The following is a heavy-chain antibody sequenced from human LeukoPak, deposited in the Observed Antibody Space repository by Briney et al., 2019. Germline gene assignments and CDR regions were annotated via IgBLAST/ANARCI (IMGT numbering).Heavy chain of an antibody. Sequence: GGSLRLSCSASGFTVSSNYMSWVRQAPGKGLEWVSVIYSGGSTYYADSVKGRFTISRHNSKNTLYLQMNSLRAEDTAVYYCARADSSGTIAFDIWGQGTMVTVSS. CDR3: ARADSSGTIAFDI. CDR1: GFTVSSNY. CDR2: IYSGGST. J-gene: IGHJ3*02. V-gene: IGHV3-53*04. D-gene: IGHD3-22*01.